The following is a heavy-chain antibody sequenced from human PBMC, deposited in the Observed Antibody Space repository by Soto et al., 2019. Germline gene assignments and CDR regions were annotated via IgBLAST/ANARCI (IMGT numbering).Heavy chain of an antibody. V-gene: IGHV4-59*12. Sequence: SETLSLTCTVSGSSISSYYWSGIRQPPGKRLEWIGYVYYDGSTNYNPSLKSRVTMSVDTSKNQFSLKLSSVTAEDTAVYYCARDQTGSYPYNWFDPWGQGTLVTVSS. CDR1: GSSISSYY. CDR2: VYYDGST. CDR3: ARDQTGSYPYNWFDP. J-gene: IGHJ5*02. D-gene: IGHD1-26*01.